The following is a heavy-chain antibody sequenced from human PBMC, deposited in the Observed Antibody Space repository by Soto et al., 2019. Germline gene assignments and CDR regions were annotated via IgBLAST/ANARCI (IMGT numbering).Heavy chain of an antibody. J-gene: IGHJ4*02. Sequence: EVQLVESGGGLVQPGGSLRLSCAASGFTFSSYWMSWVRQAPGKGLEWVANIKQDGSEKYYVDSVKGRFTISRDNAKNSLYLQMNSMRADDTAVYYCARVYRDSSGYYYYRADYWGQGTLVTVSS. D-gene: IGHD3-22*01. CDR3: ARVYRDSSGYYYYRADY. CDR1: GFTFSSYW. V-gene: IGHV3-7*05. CDR2: IKQDGSEK.